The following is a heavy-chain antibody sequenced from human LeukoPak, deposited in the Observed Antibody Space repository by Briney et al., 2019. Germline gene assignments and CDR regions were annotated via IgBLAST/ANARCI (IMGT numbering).Heavy chain of an antibody. CDR1: GFTVSSNY. V-gene: IGHV3-53*01. CDR2: IYSGGST. CDR3: AREPRIYCFDY. J-gene: IGHJ4*02. D-gene: IGHD2-15*01. Sequence: GGSLRLSCAASGFTVSSNYMSWVRQAPGKGLEWVSVIYSGGSTYYADSVKGRFTISRDNSKNTLYLQMNSLRAEDTAVYYCAREPRIYCFDYWGQGTLVTVSS.